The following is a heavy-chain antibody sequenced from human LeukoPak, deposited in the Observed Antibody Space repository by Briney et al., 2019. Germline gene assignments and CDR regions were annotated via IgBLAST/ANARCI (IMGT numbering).Heavy chain of an antibody. D-gene: IGHD2-15*01. V-gene: IGHV1-3*01. J-gene: IGHJ4*02. CDR3: ARVRDTPFDF. CDR2: INAGNGHT. CDR1: GYTFSNYA. Sequence: RASVKVSCKASGYTFSNYAMHWVRQAPGQRLEWMGWINAGNGHTKYSQKFQGRVTITRDTSASTVYMELSSLRSEDTAVYYCARVRDTPFDFWGQGTLVTVSS.